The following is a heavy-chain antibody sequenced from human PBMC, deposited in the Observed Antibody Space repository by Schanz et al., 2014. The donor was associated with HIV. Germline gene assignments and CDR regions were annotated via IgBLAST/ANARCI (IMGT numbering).Heavy chain of an antibody. CDR1: GFSFSSYV. V-gene: IGHV3-33*01. D-gene: IGHD6-6*01. J-gene: IGHJ6*02. CDR2: IWYDGSNK. CDR3: ASTVYPYSSSSDYYYGMDV. Sequence: QVQVVESGGGVVQPGRSLRLSCAASGFSFSSYVMHWVRQAPGKGLEWVAVIWYDGSNKYYADSVKGRFTISRDNSKNTLYLQMNSLRAEDTAVYYCASTVYPYSSSSDYYYGMDVWGQGTTVTVSS.